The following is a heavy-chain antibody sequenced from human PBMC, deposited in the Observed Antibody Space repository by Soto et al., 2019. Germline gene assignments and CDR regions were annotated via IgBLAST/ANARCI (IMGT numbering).Heavy chain of an antibody. CDR3: ARGIAAGVDY. V-gene: IGHV1-8*01. D-gene: IGHD6-13*01. J-gene: IGHJ4*02. CDR2: MSPSNGYT. Sequence: QVQLVQSGAEVKEPGASVKVSCKASGYTFTSLDINWMRQATGQGSEWMGWMSPSNGYTGYAQKFQGRVTMTRDTSISTAYMELSSLRSDDTAVYYCARGIAAGVDYWGQGTLVTVSS. CDR1: GYTFTSLD.